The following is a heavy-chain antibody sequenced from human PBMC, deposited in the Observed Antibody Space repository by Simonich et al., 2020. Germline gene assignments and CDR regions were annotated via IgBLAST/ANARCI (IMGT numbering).Heavy chain of an antibody. Sequence: QVQLVPSGAEVQKPGASVKVSCKASGYTFTGYYMHWVRQAPGQGLEWMGVTNPNRDSTTYAQKFKGRVTMTRDTSISTAYMELSRLRADDTAVYYCARGGLGHWYFDLWGRGTLVTVSS. CDR2: TNPNRDST. CDR1: GYTFTGYY. V-gene: IGHV1-2*02. J-gene: IGHJ2*01. D-gene: IGHD6-25*01. CDR3: ARGGLGHWYFDL.